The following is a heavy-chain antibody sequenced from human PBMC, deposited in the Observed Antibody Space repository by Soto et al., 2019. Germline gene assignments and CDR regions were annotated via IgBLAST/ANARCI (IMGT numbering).Heavy chain of an antibody. Sequence: VQLVESGGGVVQPGRSLRLSCAASGFTFSSYAMHWVRQAPGKGLEWVGRIKSKTDGGTTDYAAPVKGRFTISRDDSKNTLYLQMNSLKTEDTAVYYCTTDGDSSGYMYYFDYWGQGTLVTVSS. CDR1: GFTFSSYA. CDR2: IKSKTDGGTT. CDR3: TTDGDSSGYMYYFDY. J-gene: IGHJ4*02. D-gene: IGHD3-22*01. V-gene: IGHV3-15*01.